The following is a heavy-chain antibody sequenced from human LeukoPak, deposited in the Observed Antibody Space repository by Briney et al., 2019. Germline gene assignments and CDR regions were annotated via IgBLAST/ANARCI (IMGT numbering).Heavy chain of an antibody. D-gene: IGHD3-3*01. V-gene: IGHV1-2*02. CDR1: GYTFTGCY. J-gene: IGHJ6*02. CDR3: ARGQSAGVVIYYYYGMDV. CDR2: INPNSGGT. Sequence: ASVTVSCKASGYTFTGCYMHWVRQAPGQGLEWMGWINPNSGGTNYAQKFQGRVTMTRDTSISTAYMELSRLRSDDTAVYYCARGQSAGVVIYYYYGMDVWGQGTTVTVSS.